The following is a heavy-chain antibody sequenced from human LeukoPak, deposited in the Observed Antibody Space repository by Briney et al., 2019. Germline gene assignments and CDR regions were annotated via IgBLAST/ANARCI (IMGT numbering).Heavy chain of an antibody. CDR2: ISGSGGST. V-gene: IGHV3-23*01. D-gene: IGHD3-16*01. Sequence: GGSLRLSCAASGFTFSTSSMSWVRQAPGKGLEWVSSISGSGGSTYYADSVKGRFTISRDNSRNTLFLQVNSLRADDTAVYYCAKGGGGVLASWGQGTLVTVSS. J-gene: IGHJ4*02. CDR3: AKGGGGVLAS. CDR1: GFTFSTSS.